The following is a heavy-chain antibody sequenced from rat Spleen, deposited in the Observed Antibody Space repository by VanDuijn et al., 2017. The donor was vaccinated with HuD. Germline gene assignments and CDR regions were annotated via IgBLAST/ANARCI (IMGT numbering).Heavy chain of an antibody. Sequence: EVQLQESGPGLVKPSQSLSLTCSVTGHSITSSYRWNWIRKFPGNKLEWMGYINSAGTTNYNPSLKSRISITRDTSKNQFFLQLNSVTTEDTATYYCARSTPAGSFDYWGQGVMVTVSS. D-gene: IGHD1-2*01. CDR2: INSAGTT. J-gene: IGHJ2*01. CDR3: ARSTPAGSFDY. V-gene: IGHV3-3*01. CDR1: GHSITSSYR.